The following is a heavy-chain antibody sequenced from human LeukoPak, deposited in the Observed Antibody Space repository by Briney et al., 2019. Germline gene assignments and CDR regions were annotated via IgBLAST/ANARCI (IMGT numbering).Heavy chain of an antibody. CDR1: GGSISSSSYY. V-gene: IGHV4-39*01. Sequence: SETLSLTCTVSGGSISSSSYYWGWIRQPPGKGLEWIGSIYYSGSTYYNPSLKSRVTISVDTSKNRFSLKLSSVTAADTAVYYCARSPSGYYLRWFDPWGQGTLVTVSS. CDR2: IYYSGST. CDR3: ARSPSGYYLRWFDP. J-gene: IGHJ5*02. D-gene: IGHD3-22*01.